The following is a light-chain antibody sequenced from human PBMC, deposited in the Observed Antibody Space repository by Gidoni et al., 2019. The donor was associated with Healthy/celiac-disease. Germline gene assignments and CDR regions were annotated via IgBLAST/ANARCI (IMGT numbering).Light chain of an antibody. J-gene: IGKJ1*01. Sequence: DIQMTQSPSSLSASVGDRVTITCRASQSISSYLNWYQQKPGKAPKLLIYAASSLPSGVPSRFSGSGSGTDFTLTISSLQPEDFATYYCQQSYSTPPAFGHXTKVEIK. CDR2: AAS. V-gene: IGKV1-39*01. CDR1: QSISSY. CDR3: QQSYSTPPA.